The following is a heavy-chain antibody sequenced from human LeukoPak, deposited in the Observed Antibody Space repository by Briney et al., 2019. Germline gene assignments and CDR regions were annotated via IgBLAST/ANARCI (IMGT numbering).Heavy chain of an antibody. CDR1: GFTFSSYA. Sequence: GRSLRLSCAASGFTFSSYALHWVRQAPGKGLEWVAVISYDGTSKYYADSVKGRFTISRDNSKNTLYLQMNSLRVEDTAVYYCARGVGAVVRGFDYWGQGTLVTVSS. CDR3: ARGVGAVVRGFDY. J-gene: IGHJ4*02. CDR2: ISYDGTSK. D-gene: IGHD1-26*01. V-gene: IGHV3-30*14.